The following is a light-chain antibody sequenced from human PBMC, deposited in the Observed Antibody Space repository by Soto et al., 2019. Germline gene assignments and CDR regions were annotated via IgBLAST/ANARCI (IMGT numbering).Light chain of an antibody. CDR1: QSIGID. V-gene: IGKV3-20*01. CDR2: GAS. CDR3: QQYGSSPPLT. Sequence: EIVLTQSPGILSLSPGERATLSCRASQSIGIDLAWYQQKAGQAPRLLIYGASTRATGIPARFSGSGSGTEFTLTISSLQSEDFAVYYCQQYGSSPPLTFGGGTKVDIK. J-gene: IGKJ4*01.